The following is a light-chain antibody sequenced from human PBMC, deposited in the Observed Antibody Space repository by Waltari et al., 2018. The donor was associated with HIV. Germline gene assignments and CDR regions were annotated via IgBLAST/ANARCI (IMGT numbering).Light chain of an antibody. CDR3: LQYGSSTYT. CDR2: GAS. Sequence: EIVLTQSPDTLSLSPGDRATLSCRASQSVTSRFLAWFQQKRGQAPRLLIYGASSRARGVPDRFSGGGSGTDFTLTISRPEPEDFAVYYCLQYGSSTYTFGQGTKLDMK. J-gene: IGKJ2*01. CDR1: QSVTSRF. V-gene: IGKV3-20*01.